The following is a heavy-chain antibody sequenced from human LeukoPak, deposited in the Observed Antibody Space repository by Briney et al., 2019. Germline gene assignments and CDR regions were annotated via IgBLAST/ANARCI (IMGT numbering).Heavy chain of an antibody. CDR1: GGTFSSYA. D-gene: IGHD5-18*01. V-gene: IGHV1-69*13. CDR3: ARGGYSYGYVAHFDY. J-gene: IGHJ4*02. CDR2: IIPIFGTA. Sequence: ASVKVSCKASGGTFSSYAISWVRQAPGQGLEWMGGIIPIFGTANYAQKFQGRVTITADESTSTAHMELSSLRSEDTAVYYCARGGYSYGYVAHFDYWGQGTLVTVSS.